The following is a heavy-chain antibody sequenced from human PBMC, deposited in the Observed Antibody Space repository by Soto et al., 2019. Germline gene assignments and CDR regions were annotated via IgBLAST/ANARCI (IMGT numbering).Heavy chain of an antibody. D-gene: IGHD1-26*01. J-gene: IGHJ4*02. V-gene: IGHV3-23*01. CDR3: AQSKVGATSNYFDY. CDR1: GVTFSSYA. Sequence: PGGSLRLSCAASGVTFSSYAMSWVRQAPGKGLEWVSGISGSGGITYYADSVKGRFTISRDNSKNTLYLQLNSLRAEDTAVYYCAQSKVGATSNYFDYWGQGTLVTVSS. CDR2: ISGSGGIT.